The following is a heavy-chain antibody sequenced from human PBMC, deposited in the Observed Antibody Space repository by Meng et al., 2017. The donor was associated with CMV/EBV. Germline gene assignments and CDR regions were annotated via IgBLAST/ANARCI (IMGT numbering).Heavy chain of an antibody. J-gene: IGHJ4*02. CDR3: ARDSSSSVIEGFDY. Sequence: SETLSLTCTVSGGSISSSSYYWGWIRQPPGKGLEWIGSIYYSGSIYYNPSLKSRVTISVDTSKNQFSLKLSSVTAADTAVYYCARDSSSSVIEGFDYWGQGTLVTVSS. V-gene: IGHV4-39*07. CDR2: IYYSGSI. CDR1: GGSISSSSYY. D-gene: IGHD6-6*01.